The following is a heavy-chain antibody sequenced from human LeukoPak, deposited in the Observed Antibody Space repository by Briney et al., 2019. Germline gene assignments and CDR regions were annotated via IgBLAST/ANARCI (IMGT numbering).Heavy chain of an antibody. CDR3: AGSGWETHFDH. Sequence: GGSLRLSCAASGFTFSSYWMHWVRHAPGKGLVWVSRINSDGSITNYADSVKGRFTISRDNAKNTLYLQMNSLRAEDTAVYFCAGSGWETHFDHWGQGTLVTVSS. D-gene: IGHD6-19*01. CDR2: INSDGSIT. CDR1: GFTFSSYW. J-gene: IGHJ4*02. V-gene: IGHV3-74*01.